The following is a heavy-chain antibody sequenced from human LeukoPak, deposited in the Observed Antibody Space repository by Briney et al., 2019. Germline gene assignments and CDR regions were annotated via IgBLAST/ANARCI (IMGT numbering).Heavy chain of an antibody. J-gene: IGHJ4*02. Sequence: PGGSLRLSCAASGFIFSTYWMTWVRQAPGKGLEWVATIKYDGDEKFYVDSVKGRFTISRDNAKNSLYLQLNSLRVEDTAVYYCKSGGAAPGSFDNWGQGTLVTVSP. D-gene: IGHD6-13*01. CDR2: IKYDGDEK. CDR1: GFIFSTYW. V-gene: IGHV3-7*01. CDR3: KSGGAAPGSFDN.